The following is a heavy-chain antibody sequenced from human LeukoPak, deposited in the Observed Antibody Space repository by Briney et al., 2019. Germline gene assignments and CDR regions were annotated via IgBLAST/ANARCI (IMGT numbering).Heavy chain of an antibody. J-gene: IGHJ3*02. V-gene: IGHV4-59*08. CDR3: ARHAGSSWDNAFDI. CDR2: IYYTGST. CDR1: GGSISSYY. D-gene: IGHD6-13*01. Sequence: SETLSLTCTVSGGSISSYYWSWLRQPPGKGLEWIAYIYYTGSTNYNPSLKSRVTISVDTSKNQFSLKLSSVTAADTAVYYCARHAGSSWDNAFDIWGQGTMVTVSS.